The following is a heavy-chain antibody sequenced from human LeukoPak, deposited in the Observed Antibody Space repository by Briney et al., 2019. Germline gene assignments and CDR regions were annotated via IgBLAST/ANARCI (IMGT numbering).Heavy chain of an antibody. J-gene: IGHJ4*02. CDR1: RFAFSNAW. CDR2: IKSKTNGGTT. CDR3: TSDDPVNRS. V-gene: IGHV3-15*01. Sequence: GGSLRLSCAASRFAFSNAWMSWVRQATGKGLECVGRIKSKTNGGTTDYAAPVKGRFTISRDDSKNMLFQQMNTLKTEDTAVYYCTSDDPVNRSWGKGTLVTVSS. D-gene: IGHD2/OR15-2a*01.